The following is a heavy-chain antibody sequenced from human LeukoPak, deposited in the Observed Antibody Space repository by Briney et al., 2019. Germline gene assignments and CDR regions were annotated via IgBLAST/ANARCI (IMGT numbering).Heavy chain of an antibody. CDR1: GGSISSGGYC. V-gene: IGHV4-31*03. J-gene: IGHJ3*02. CDR2: IYYSGST. CDR3: AGIMSVPAGGDDDAFDI. D-gene: IGHD2-2*01. Sequence: SQTLSLTCTVSGGSISSGGYCWSWIRQHPGKGLEWIGYIYYSGSTYYNPSLKSRVTISVDTSKNQFSLKLSSVTAADTAVYYCAGIMSVPAGGDDDAFDIWGQGTMVTVSS.